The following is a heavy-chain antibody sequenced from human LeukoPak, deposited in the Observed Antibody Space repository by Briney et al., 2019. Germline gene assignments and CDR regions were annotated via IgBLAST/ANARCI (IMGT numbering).Heavy chain of an antibody. Sequence: PSETLSLTCAVSGDSISSSNWWSWVRQPPGKGREWIGEIYHSGSTNYNPSLRSRVTISVDKSKNQFSLKLSSVTAADTAVYYCARFGSGWYGFDYWGQGTLVSVSS. CDR3: ARFGSGWYGFDY. J-gene: IGHJ4*02. CDR1: GDSISSSNW. V-gene: IGHV4-4*02. D-gene: IGHD6-19*01. CDR2: IYHSGST.